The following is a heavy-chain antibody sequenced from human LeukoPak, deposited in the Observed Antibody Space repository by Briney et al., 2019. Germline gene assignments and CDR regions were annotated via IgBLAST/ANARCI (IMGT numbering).Heavy chain of an antibody. CDR3: ASRAHSSSRMYYFDY. CDR2: ISSSSSYI. Sequence: GGSLRLSCAASGFTFSSYSMNWVRQAPGKGLEWVSSISSSSSYIYYADSVKGRFTISRDNAKNSLYLQMNSLRAEDTAVYYCASRAHSSSRMYYFDYWGQGTLVTVSS. V-gene: IGHV3-21*01. D-gene: IGHD6-13*01. J-gene: IGHJ4*02. CDR1: GFTFSSYS.